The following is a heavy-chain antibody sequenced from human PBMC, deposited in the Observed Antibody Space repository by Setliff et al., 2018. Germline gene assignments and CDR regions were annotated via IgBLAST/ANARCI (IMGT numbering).Heavy chain of an antibody. J-gene: IGHJ4*02. CDR2: IFYSGRT. D-gene: IGHD3-22*01. CDR3: ARAPRYFDPTGSYFDF. V-gene: IGHV4-39*07. Sequence: SVTLSLTCTVSGASITNINYYWGLIRQPPGKGLEWIGSIFYSGRTFYNPSLKSRVTISVDTSKNHFSLKLTSVTAADTAVYYCARAPRYFDPTGSYFDFWGQGTLVTVSS. CDR1: GASITNINYY.